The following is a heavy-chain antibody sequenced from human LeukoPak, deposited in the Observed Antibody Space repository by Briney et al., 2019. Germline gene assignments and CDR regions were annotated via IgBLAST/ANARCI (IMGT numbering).Heavy chain of an antibody. CDR1: GGSISNFY. D-gene: IGHD2-21*02. V-gene: IGHV4-59*01. Sequence: PSETLSLTCTVSGGSISNFYWSWIRQFPGKGLEWIGCIYYSGTTNYNPSLKSRVAISVDTSKNQFSLKLSSVTAADTAVYYCARAPPPPYCGGDCYAPDWYFDLWGRGTLVTVSP. CDR2: IYYSGTT. J-gene: IGHJ2*01. CDR3: ARAPPPPYCGGDCYAPDWYFDL.